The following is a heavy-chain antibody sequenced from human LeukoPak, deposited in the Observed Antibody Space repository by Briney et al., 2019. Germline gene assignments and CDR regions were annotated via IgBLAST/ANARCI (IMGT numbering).Heavy chain of an antibody. CDR3: ARDRPLSGRFLEWARRGAGAFDI. D-gene: IGHD3-3*01. CDR1: GGTFSSYA. J-gene: IGHJ3*02. CDR2: IIPIFGTA. Sequence: GASVKVSCKASGGTFSSYAISWVRQAPGQGLEWMGGIIPIFGTANYAQKFQGRVTITADESTSTAYMELSSLRSEDTAVYYCARDRPLSGRFLEWARRGAGAFDIWGQGTMVTVSS. V-gene: IGHV1-69*13.